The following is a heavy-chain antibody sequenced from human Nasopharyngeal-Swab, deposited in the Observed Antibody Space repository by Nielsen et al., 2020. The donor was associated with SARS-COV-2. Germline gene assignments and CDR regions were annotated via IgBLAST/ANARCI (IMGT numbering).Heavy chain of an antibody. D-gene: IGHD3-16*01. CDR3: VRRRPILHLGEFSSSFDS. Sequence: GASLKISCAVSGFTFNNYGMHWVRQAPGKGLEWVALISYEGSLKYYADSVKGRFTISRDSSKNTVYLQMNSMRPEDTAVYYCVRRRPILHLGEFSSSFDSWGQGTLVTVSS. V-gene: IGHV3-30*03. CDR2: ISYEGSLK. J-gene: IGHJ4*02. CDR1: GFTFNNYG.